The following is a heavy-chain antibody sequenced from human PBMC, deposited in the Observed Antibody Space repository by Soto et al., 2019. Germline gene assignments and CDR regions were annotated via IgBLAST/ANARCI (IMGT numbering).Heavy chain of an antibody. D-gene: IGHD5-12*01. CDR2: ISGNGART. V-gene: IGHV3-23*01. CDR1: GFTYSKHA. Sequence: GGSLRLSCAASGFTYSKHAMTWVRQAPGKGLEWVATISGNGARTSYAASVKGRFIISRDTSRNLVHLQMNSLRVGDTALYLCARGGCSGLVRPLYFDFRGQGAQGTDSS. J-gene: IGHJ4*02. CDR3: ARGGCSGLVRPLYFDF.